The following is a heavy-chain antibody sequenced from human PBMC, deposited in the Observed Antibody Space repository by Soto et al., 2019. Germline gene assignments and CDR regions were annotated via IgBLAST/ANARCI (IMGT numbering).Heavy chain of an antibody. D-gene: IGHD3-10*01. CDR2: TYYRSKWFH. Sequence: QGQLQQSGPGLVKPSQTLSLTCAISGDSVSSDITSWNWIRQSPSRGLEWLGRTYYRSKWFHDYAASVKSRITINPDTSKNQFSLELNSMSPEDTDVYYCARGNALDVWGQGNVVTVSS. V-gene: IGHV6-1*01. J-gene: IGHJ3*01. CDR3: ARGNALDV. CDR1: GDSVSSDITS.